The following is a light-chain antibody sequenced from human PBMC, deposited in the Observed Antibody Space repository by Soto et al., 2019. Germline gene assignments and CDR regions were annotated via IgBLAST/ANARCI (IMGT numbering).Light chain of an antibody. V-gene: IGLV1-51*01. CDR3: GSWDSSLSAYV. Sequence: SVLTPPPSVSAAPGQKVTISCSGSSSNIGGNSVSWYQQLPGTAPKLLIYDDDKRPSGIPDRFSGSKSGTSATLGITGFQTGDEADYYCGSWDSSLSAYVFATGTKVTVL. J-gene: IGLJ1*01. CDR2: DDD. CDR1: SSNIGGNS.